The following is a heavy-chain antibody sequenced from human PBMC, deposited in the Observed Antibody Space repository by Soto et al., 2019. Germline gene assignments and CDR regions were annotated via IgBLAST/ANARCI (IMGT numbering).Heavy chain of an antibody. CDR2: ISSSSSYI. Sequence: GGSLRLSCAASGFTFSSYSMNWVRQAPGKGLEWVSSISSSSSYIYYADSVKGRFTISRDNAKNSLYLQMNSLRAEDTAVYYCARDPGYCSSTCCYIFPNYYMDVWGKGTTVTVSS. D-gene: IGHD2-2*03. CDR3: ARDPGYCSSTCCYIFPNYYMDV. CDR1: GFTFSSYS. J-gene: IGHJ6*03. V-gene: IGHV3-21*01.